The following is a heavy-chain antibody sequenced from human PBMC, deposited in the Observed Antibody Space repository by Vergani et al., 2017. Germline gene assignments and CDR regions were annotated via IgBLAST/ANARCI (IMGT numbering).Heavy chain of an antibody. V-gene: IGHV4-61*02. Sequence: QVQLQESGPGLVKPSQTLSLTCTVSGGSISSGSYYWTWIRQPAGKGLERIGRIYTTGSTNYNPSLKSRVTISIDTPKNQFSLKLSSVTAADTAVYYCAGDYYGSGGTGLSRGVNWFDPWGQGTLLTVSS. J-gene: IGHJ5*02. D-gene: IGHD3-10*01. CDR1: GGSISSGSYY. CDR3: AGDYYGSGGTGLSRGVNWFDP. CDR2: IYTTGST.